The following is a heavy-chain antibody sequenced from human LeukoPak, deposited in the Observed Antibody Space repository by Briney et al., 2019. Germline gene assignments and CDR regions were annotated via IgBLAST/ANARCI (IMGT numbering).Heavy chain of an antibody. CDR1: GFIFSNYS. J-gene: IGHJ4*02. CDR2: ISSDSNYI. Sequence: GGSLRLSCAASGFIFSNYSMNWVRQAPGKGLEWVSSISSDSNYIYYADSMQGRFTISRDNAENSLYLQMNSLRAEDTAVYYCAEGSYYAYWGQGILVTVSS. V-gene: IGHV3-21*01. CDR3: AEGSYYAY. D-gene: IGHD1-26*01.